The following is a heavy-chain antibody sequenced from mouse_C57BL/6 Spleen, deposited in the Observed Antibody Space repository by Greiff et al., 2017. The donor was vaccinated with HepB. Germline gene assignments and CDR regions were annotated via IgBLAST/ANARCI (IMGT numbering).Heavy chain of an antibody. CDR1: GYSITSCYY. CDR3: ARDYYGSSYDY. D-gene: IGHD1-1*01. Sequence: EVQLVESGPGLVKPSQSLSLTCSVTGYSITSCYYWYWIRQFPGNKLEWMGYISYDGSNNYNPTLKNRITITRDTSKNQFFLKLNSVTTEDTATYYCARDYYGSSYDYWGQGTTLTVSS. CDR2: ISYDGSN. J-gene: IGHJ2*01. V-gene: IGHV3-6*01.